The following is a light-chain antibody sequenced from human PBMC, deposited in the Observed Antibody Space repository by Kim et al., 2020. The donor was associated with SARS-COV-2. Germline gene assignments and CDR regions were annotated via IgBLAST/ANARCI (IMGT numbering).Light chain of an antibody. CDR2: PNN. CDR3: HAWDSSAQHYV. J-gene: IGLJ1*01. CDR1: KLGDKY. V-gene: IGLV3-1*01. Sequence: SYELTQPPSVSVSPGQTASITCSGYKLGDKYVSWYQQQPGQSPVVVIYPNNQRPSGIPERFSGSNSGNTATLTISETQAMDEADYYCHAWDSSAQHYVFGAGTKVTVL.